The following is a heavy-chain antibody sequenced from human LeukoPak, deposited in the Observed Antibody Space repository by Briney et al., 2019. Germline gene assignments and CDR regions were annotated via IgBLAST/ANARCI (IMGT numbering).Heavy chain of an antibody. D-gene: IGHD3-3*01. CDR2: INQEGSEK. CDR3: ARGHFGVVLDY. CDR1: AFNFNNYW. V-gene: IGHV3-7*01. J-gene: IGHJ4*02. Sequence: GGSLRLSCEASAFNFNNYWMNWVRQAPGKGLEWVANINQEGSEKNYADSVKGRFTVSRDNAKTSLFLHLSSLRAEDTAVYYCARGHFGVVLDYWGQGTLVTVSS.